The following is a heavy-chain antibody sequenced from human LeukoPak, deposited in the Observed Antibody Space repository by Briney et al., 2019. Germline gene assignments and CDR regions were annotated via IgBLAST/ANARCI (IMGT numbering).Heavy chain of an antibody. Sequence: ASVKVSCKASGYSFTGYHIHWVRQAPGQGLEWMGWINPNNGGTNQVQRFQGRVTMTMDTSISTAYMELSSLRSDDTAVYYCARGGIVVVTAQFDYWGQGTLVTVSS. J-gene: IGHJ4*02. D-gene: IGHD2-21*02. CDR3: ARGGIVVVTAQFDY. CDR2: INPNNGGT. V-gene: IGHV1-2*02. CDR1: GYSFTGYH.